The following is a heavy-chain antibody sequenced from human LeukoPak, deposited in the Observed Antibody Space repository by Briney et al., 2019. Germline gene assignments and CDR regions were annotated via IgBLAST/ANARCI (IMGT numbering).Heavy chain of an antibody. J-gene: IGHJ3*02. D-gene: IGHD1-26*01. CDR2: IYSGGST. Sequence: GGSLRLSCAASGFTVSSNYMSWVRQAPGKGLEWVSVIYSGGSTYYADSVKGRFTISRDNSKNTLYLQMNSLRAEDTAVYYCATGGELLRPDAFDIWGQGTMVTVSS. CDR1: GFTVSSNY. V-gene: IGHV3-66*01. CDR3: ATGGELLRPDAFDI.